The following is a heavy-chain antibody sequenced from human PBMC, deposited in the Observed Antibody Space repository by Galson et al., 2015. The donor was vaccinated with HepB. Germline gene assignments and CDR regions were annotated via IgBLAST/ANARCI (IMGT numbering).Heavy chain of an antibody. V-gene: IGHV3-23*01. Sequence: SQRLSCAASGFTFSSYAMSWVRQAPGKGLEWVSAISGSGGSTYYADSVKGRFTISRDNSKNTLYLQMNSLRAEDTAVYYCAKGFRGYSGYHPYYYYYGMDVWGQGTTVTVSS. J-gene: IGHJ6*02. CDR2: ISGSGGST. D-gene: IGHD5-12*01. CDR3: AKGFRGYSGYHPYYYYYGMDV. CDR1: GFTFSSYA.